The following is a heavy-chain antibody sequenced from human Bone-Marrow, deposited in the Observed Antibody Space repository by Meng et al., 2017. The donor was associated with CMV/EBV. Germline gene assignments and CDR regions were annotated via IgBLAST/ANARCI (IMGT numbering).Heavy chain of an antibody. Sequence: GESLKISCAASGFTFSNYWVHWVRQAPGKGLVWVSRISSEGTTTTYADSVKGRFTISRDNAKNTLYLQMNSLRAEDTAVYYCARDYYDSSGYRNWFDPWGQGTRVTVSS. D-gene: IGHD3-22*01. CDR3: ARDYYDSSGYRNWFDP. V-gene: IGHV3-74*01. CDR1: GFTFSNYW. J-gene: IGHJ5*02. CDR2: ISSEGTTT.